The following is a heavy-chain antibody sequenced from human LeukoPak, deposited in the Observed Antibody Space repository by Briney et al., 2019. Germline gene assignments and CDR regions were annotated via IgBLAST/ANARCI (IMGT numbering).Heavy chain of an antibody. V-gene: IGHV4-34*01. D-gene: IGHD3-22*01. CDR3: ARGRQEISMKLVVMTGVSYYLDV. CDR2: INPSGST. J-gene: IGHJ6*03. Sequence: KPSETLSLTCAVYGGSFSGYYWTWIRQSPGKGLEWIGEINPSGSTYYNPSLKSRLAISRDTSKNQFSLRLTSVTAADTAVYYCARGRQEISMKLVVMTGVSYYLDVWGKGTTVTVS. CDR1: GGSFSGYY.